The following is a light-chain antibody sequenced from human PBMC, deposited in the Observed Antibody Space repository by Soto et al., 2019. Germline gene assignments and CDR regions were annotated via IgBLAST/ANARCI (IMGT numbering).Light chain of an antibody. CDR1: QTISSW. CDR2: KAS. Sequence: DIQMTQCPSCMSAAVGERFTFTCRAIQTISSWLAWYQQKPGKAPKLLIYKASTSKSGVPSRFSGSGSGTEFTLTISSMQPDDFATYYCQQLFDSPITFGQGTRLEIK. J-gene: IGKJ5*01. CDR3: QQLFDSPIT. V-gene: IGKV1-5*03.